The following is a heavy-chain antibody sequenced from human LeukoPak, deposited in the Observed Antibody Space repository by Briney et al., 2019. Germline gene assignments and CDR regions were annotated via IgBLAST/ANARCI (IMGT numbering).Heavy chain of an antibody. J-gene: IGHJ5*02. CDR2: IIPIFGTA. V-gene: IGHV1-69*01. CDR1: GGTFSSYA. D-gene: IGHD3-3*01. Sequence: SSVKVSCKASGGTFSSYAISWVRQAPGQGLEWMGGIIPIFGTANYAQKFQGRVTITADESTSTAYMELSSLRSGDTAVYYCARDRGGLEWLLYRSGWFDPWGQGTLVTVSS. CDR3: ARDRGGLEWLLYRSGWFDP.